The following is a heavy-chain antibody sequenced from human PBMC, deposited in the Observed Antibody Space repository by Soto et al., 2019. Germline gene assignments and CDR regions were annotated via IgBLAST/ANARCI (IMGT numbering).Heavy chain of an antibody. CDR1: GGSISSYY. J-gene: IGHJ6*02. Sequence: PSETLSLTSPVSGGSISSYYWSWIRQPPGKGLEWIGYIYYSGSTNYNPSLKSRVTISVDTSKNQFSLKLSSVTAADTAVYYCARGGYSYGMDVWGQGTTVTVSS. D-gene: IGHD1-1*01. CDR2: IYYSGST. CDR3: ARGGYSYGMDV. V-gene: IGHV4-59*01.